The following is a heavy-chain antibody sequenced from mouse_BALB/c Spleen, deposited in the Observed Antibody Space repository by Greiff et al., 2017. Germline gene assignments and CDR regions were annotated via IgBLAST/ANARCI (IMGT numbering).Heavy chain of an antibody. Sequence: EVQRVESGGGLVKPGGSLKLSCAASGFTFSSYAMSWVRQSPEQRLEWVAEISSGGSYTYYPDTVTGRFTISRDNAKNTLYLEMSSLRSEDTAMYYCARTGAMDYWGQGTSVTVSS. CDR2: ISSGGSYT. CDR3: ARTGAMDY. J-gene: IGHJ4*01. CDR1: GFTFSSYA. V-gene: IGHV5-9-4*01.